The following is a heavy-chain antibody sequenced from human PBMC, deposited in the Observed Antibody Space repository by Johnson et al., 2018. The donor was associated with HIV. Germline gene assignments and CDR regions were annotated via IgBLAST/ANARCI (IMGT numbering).Heavy chain of an antibody. V-gene: IGHV3-7*01. D-gene: IGHD2-21*01. CDR2: IKQDGSEK. CDR3: AKSRAGGDYDDFDI. CDR1: GFTFSSYW. Sequence: VQLVESGGGLVQPGGSLRLSCAASGFTFSSYWMSWVRQAPGKGLEWVANIKQDGSEKYYADSVKGRFTVSRDNSKSTLYLQMSSLRAEDMAVYYCAKSRAGGDYDDFDIWGQGTMVTVSS. J-gene: IGHJ3*02.